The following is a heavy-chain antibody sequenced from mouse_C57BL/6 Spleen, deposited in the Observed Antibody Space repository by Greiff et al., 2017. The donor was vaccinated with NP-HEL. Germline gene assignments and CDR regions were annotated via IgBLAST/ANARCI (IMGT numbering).Heavy chain of an antibody. V-gene: IGHV5-17*01. J-gene: IGHJ3*01. Sequence: EVHLVESGGGLVKPGGSLKLSCAASGFTFSDYGMHWVRQAPEKGLEWVAYISSGSSTIYYADTVKGRFTISRDNAKNTLVLQMTSLRSEDTAMYYCARTYDGPFAYWGQGTLVTVSA. CDR2: ISSGSSTI. CDR1: GFTFSDYG. D-gene: IGHD2-3*01. CDR3: ARTYDGPFAY.